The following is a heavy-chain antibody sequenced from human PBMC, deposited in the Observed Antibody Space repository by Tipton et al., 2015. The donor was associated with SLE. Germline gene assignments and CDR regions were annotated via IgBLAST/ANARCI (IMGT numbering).Heavy chain of an antibody. J-gene: IGHJ3*02. V-gene: IGHV4-4*07. CDR3: ARGGYSYDAFDI. CDR2: IYTSGST. D-gene: IGHD5-18*01. CDR1: GGSISSYY. Sequence: TLSLTCTVSGGSISSYYWSWIRQPAGKGLEWIGRIYTSGSTNYNPSLKSRVTISVDTSKNQFSLKLSSVTAADTAVYYCARGGYSYDAFDIWGQGTMVTVSS.